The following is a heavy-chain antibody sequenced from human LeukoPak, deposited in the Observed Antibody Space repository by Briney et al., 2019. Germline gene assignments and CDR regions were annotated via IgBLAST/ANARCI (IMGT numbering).Heavy chain of an antibody. V-gene: IGHV3-66*01. CDR2: IYNTGST. J-gene: IGHJ4*02. CDR3: ARGLSSSRWYYN. D-gene: IGHD6-13*01. CDR1: GFTVSSDY. Sequence: PGGSLRLSSAASGFTVSSDYMSWVRQAPGKGLEWVSVIYNTGSTYYADSVKGRFTISRDNSKNTLYLQMNSLRAEDTAVYYCARGLSSSRWYYNWGQGTLVTVSS.